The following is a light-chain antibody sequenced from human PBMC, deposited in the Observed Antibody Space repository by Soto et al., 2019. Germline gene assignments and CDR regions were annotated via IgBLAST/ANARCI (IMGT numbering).Light chain of an antibody. Sequence: DIPMTQSPSSLSASVGDRVTITCRASQSISSYLNWYQQKPGKAPKLLIYAASSLQSGVPSRFSGSGSGTDFTLTISSVQPEDFATYYCQQSYSTPHTFGQGTKLEIK. J-gene: IGKJ2*01. CDR1: QSISSY. CDR2: AAS. V-gene: IGKV1-39*01. CDR3: QQSYSTPHT.